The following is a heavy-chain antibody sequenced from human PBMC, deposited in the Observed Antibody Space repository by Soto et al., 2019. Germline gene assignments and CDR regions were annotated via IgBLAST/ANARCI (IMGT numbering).Heavy chain of an antibody. CDR2: ISYDGSNK. CDR3: AKQGSCYYYVPFDY. CDR1: GFTFSSYG. Sequence: QVQLVESGGGVVQPGRSLRLSCAASGFTFSSYGMHWVRQAPGKGLEWVAVISYDGSNKYYADSVKGRFTISRDNSKNTLYLQMNSLRAEDTAVYYCAKQGSCYYYVPFDYWGQGTLVTVSS. J-gene: IGHJ4*02. V-gene: IGHV3-30*18. D-gene: IGHD3-22*01.